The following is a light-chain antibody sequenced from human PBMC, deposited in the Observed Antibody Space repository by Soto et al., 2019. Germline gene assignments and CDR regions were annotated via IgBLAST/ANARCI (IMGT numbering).Light chain of an antibody. V-gene: IGKV3-20*01. CDR1: QSVSSTF. J-gene: IGKJ1*01. CDR3: QQFGTSAT. Sequence: EVVLTQSPDTLSLSPGERATLSCRASQSVSSTFLAWSQQRPGQAPRLLSYGASSRATGIPDRFSGSGSGTDFTLTITRLEPEDFALYYCQQFGTSATFGQGTKVEIK. CDR2: GAS.